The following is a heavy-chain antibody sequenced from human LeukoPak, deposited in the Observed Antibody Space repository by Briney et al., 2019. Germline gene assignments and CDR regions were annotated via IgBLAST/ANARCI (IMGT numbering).Heavy chain of an antibody. Sequence: GGSLRLSCAASGFTVDSNYLSWVRQAPGKGLEWVSAISGSGGSTYYADSVKGRFTISRDNSKNTLYLQMNSLRAEDTAVYYCAKDRLSGGWYEVDYWGQGTLVTVSS. D-gene: IGHD6-19*01. CDR2: ISGSGGST. CDR1: GFTVDSNY. CDR3: AKDRLSGGWYEVDY. J-gene: IGHJ4*02. V-gene: IGHV3-23*01.